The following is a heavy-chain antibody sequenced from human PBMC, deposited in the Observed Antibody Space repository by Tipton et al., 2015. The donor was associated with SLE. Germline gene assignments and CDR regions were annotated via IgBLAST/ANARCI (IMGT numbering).Heavy chain of an antibody. CDR1: GGSINTYY. V-gene: IGHV4-59*01. Sequence: TLSLTCTVSGGSINTYYWSWIRQPPGKGLEWIGYIYYTGSTNYNPSLKSRVTISVDTSNNQFSLKLRSVTAADTAVYYCARARYYDFWSGYYNWFDPWGQGTLVTVYS. CDR2: IYYTGST. J-gene: IGHJ5*02. CDR3: ARARYYDFWSGYYNWFDP. D-gene: IGHD3-3*01.